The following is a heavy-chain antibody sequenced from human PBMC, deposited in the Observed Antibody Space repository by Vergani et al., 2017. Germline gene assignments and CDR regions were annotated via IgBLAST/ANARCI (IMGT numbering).Heavy chain of an antibody. CDR3: ARNGAVSRWRQLYYYYGMDV. CDR1: GGSISSSSYY. D-gene: IGHD5-24*01. Sequence: QLQLQESGPGLVKPSETLSLTCTVSGGSISSSSYYWGWIRQPPGTGLEWIGSIYYSWSTYYNPSIKSRVTISVDTPKNQFSLKQSSVTAANTAVYYCARNGAVSRWRQLYYYYGMDVWGQGTTVTVSS. J-gene: IGHJ6*02. V-gene: IGHV4-39*01. CDR2: IYYSWST.